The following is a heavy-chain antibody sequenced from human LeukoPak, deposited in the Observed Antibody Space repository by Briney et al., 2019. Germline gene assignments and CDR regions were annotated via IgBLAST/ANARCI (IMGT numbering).Heavy chain of an antibody. CDR1: GFTFGTYG. V-gene: IGHV3-23*01. J-gene: IGHJ4*02. CDR2: ISGGRGST. CDR3: AKWGDRNGYYDY. Sequence: PGGSLRLSCTASGFTFGTYGMTWVRRAPGKGLEWVSLISGGRGSTYYADAVKGRFTISRDNSKNTLYLQMNSLRAEDTAVYYCAKWGDRNGYYDYSGQGTLVTVSS. D-gene: IGHD3-22*01.